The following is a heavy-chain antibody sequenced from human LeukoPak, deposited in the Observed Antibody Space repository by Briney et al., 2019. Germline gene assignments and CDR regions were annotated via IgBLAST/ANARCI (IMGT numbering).Heavy chain of an antibody. Sequence: SETLSLTCTVSGGSISSYYWSWIRQPPGKGLEWIGYIYYSGSTNYNPSLKSRVTISVDTSKNQFSLKLSSVTAADTAVYYCATDTAMVLLSTGAFDIWGQGTMVTVSS. CDR3: ATDTAMVLLSTGAFDI. V-gene: IGHV4-59*01. J-gene: IGHJ3*02. D-gene: IGHD5-18*01. CDR2: IYYSGST. CDR1: GGSISSYY.